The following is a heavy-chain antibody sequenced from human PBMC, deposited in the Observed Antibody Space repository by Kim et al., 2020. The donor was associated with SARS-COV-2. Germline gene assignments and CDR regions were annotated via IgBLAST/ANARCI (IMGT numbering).Heavy chain of an antibody. CDR3: ARVKSWIPTWGSPPYNQVFDY. D-gene: IGHD5-18*01. Sequence: ASVKVSCKASGYTFTSYYMHWVRQAPGQGLEWMGIINPSGGSTSYAQKFQGRVTMTRDTSTSTVYMELSSLRSEDTAVYYCARVKSWIPTWGSPPYNQVFDYWGQGTLVTVSS. V-gene: IGHV1-46*01. J-gene: IGHJ4*02. CDR2: INPSGGST. CDR1: GYTFTSYY.